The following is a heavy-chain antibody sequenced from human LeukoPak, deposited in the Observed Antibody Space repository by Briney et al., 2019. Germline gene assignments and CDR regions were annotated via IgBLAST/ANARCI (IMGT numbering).Heavy chain of an antibody. CDR3: ATDLFTVLIPGTLGY. CDR2: FDPEDGET. D-gene: IGHD3-10*02. CDR1: GYTITELS. J-gene: IGHJ4*02. Sequence: GASVKVSCKVFGYTITELSMHWVRQAPGKGLEWMGGFDPEDGETIYAQKFQGRVTMTEDTSTDTAYMELSSLRSEDTAVYYCATDLFTVLIPGTLGYWGQGTLVTVSS. V-gene: IGHV1-24*01.